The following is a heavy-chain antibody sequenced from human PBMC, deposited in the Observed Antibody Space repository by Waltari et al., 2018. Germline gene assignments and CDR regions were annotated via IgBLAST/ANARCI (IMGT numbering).Heavy chain of an antibody. V-gene: IGHV1-3*01. CDR1: GYTFTSYA. D-gene: IGHD6-13*01. Sequence: QVQLVQSGAEVKKPGASVKVSCKASGYTFTSYAMHWVRQAPGQRLEWMGWINAGNGNTKYSQKFQGRVTITRDTSASTAYMELSSLRSEDTAVYYCARGSSSWYYDYWGQGTLVIVSS. CDR3: ARGSSSWYYDY. J-gene: IGHJ4*02. CDR2: INAGNGNT.